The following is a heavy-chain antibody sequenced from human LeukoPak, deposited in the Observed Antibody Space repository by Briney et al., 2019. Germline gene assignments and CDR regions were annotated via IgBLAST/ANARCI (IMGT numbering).Heavy chain of an antibody. Sequence: PSETLSLTCTVSSGSISSYYWSWIRQPPGKGLEWIGYIYYSGSATYNPSLKSRVTLSVDTSKKQLSLKLSSVTAADTAVYYCARHQDVGAIAFDYWGQGTLVTVSS. J-gene: IGHJ4*02. CDR1: SGSISSYY. D-gene: IGHD1-26*01. V-gene: IGHV4-59*08. CDR3: ARHQDVGAIAFDY. CDR2: IYYSGSA.